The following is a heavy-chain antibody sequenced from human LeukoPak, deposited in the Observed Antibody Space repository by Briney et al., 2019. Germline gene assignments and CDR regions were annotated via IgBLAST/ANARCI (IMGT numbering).Heavy chain of an antibody. J-gene: IGHJ4*02. CDR2: IYYSGNT. CDR3: ARGGPLVRGED. V-gene: IGHV4-59*08. Sequence: SETLSLTCTVSGASISRHYWSWVRQSPGKGLEWIGYIYYSGNTEYNPSLKSRVTSAEDMSRKQFSLTLRSVTAADTAVYYCARGGPLVRGEDWGQGTLVIVSS. CDR1: GASISRHY. D-gene: IGHD3-10*01.